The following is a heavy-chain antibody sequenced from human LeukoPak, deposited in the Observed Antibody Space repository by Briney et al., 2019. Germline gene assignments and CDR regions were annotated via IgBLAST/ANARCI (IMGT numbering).Heavy chain of an antibody. CDR3: TKLKGWYGDGYFDY. CDR1: GFSVSSKY. V-gene: IGHV3-53*01. D-gene: IGHD6-19*01. J-gene: IGHJ4*02. CDR2: IYSGGTT. Sequence: GESLKISCAASGFSVSSKYMSWVRQPAGKGLEWVSVIYSGGTTFYADSVKGRFTISRDNSKNTLYLQMNSLRPDDTAVYYCTKLKGWYGDGYFDYWGPGILVTVSS.